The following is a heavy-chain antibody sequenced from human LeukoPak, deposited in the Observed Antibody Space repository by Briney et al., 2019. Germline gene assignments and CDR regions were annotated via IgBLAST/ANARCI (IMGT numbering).Heavy chain of an antibody. J-gene: IGHJ3*02. D-gene: IGHD3-22*01. Sequence: GGSLRLSCAVSGFTASSNYMSWVRQAPGKGLEWVLVIYSGGSTYYADSVKGRFTISRDNSKNTLYLQMNSLRAEDTAVYYCASRNYYDSSGYHDAFDIWGQGTMVTVSS. CDR2: IYSGGST. V-gene: IGHV3-53*01. CDR3: ASRNYYDSSGYHDAFDI. CDR1: GFTASSNY.